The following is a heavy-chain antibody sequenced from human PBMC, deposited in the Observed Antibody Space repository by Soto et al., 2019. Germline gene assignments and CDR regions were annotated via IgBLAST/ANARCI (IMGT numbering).Heavy chain of an antibody. D-gene: IGHD2-15*01. CDR3: ARVPDIVVVVAAYGYYGMDV. J-gene: IGHJ6*02. CDR1: GGTFSSYA. CDR2: IIPIFGTA. Sequence: QVQLVRSGAEVKKPGSSVKVSCKASGGTFSSYAISWVRQAPGQGLEWMGGIIPIFGTANYAQKFQGRVTITADESTSTAYMELSSLRSEDTAVYYCARVPDIVVVVAAYGYYGMDVWGQGTTVTVSS. V-gene: IGHV1-69*01.